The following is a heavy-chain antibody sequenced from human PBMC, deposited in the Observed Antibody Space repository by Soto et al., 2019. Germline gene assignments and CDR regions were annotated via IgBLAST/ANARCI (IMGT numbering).Heavy chain of an antibody. Sequence: PGGSLRLSCAASGFTFSNDAMTWGRQGPGKGLEWVSAISSGGTYTDYADSVKGRFTLSRDNSKNMVYLQMISLRAEDTAVYHCAKESSGYNYGFYNYFDYWGQGTLVTVSS. V-gene: IGHV3-23*01. D-gene: IGHD5-18*01. CDR3: AKESSGYNYGFYNYFDY. CDR1: GFTFSNDA. J-gene: IGHJ4*02. CDR2: ISSGGTYT.